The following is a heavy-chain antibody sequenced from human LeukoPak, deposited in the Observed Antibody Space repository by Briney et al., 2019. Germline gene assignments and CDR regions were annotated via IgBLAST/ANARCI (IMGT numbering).Heavy chain of an antibody. CDR2: ISSSSSSI. CDR1: GFTFSSYS. D-gene: IGHD1-26*01. V-gene: IGHV3-48*01. CDR3: AKAWMGATGY. J-gene: IGHJ4*02. Sequence: GGSLRLSCAASGFTFSSYSMTWVRQAPGKGLEWVSYISSSSSSIYYADSVKGRFTISRDNAKNTVYLQMNSLRAEDTAVYYCAKAWMGATGYWGRGTLVTVSS.